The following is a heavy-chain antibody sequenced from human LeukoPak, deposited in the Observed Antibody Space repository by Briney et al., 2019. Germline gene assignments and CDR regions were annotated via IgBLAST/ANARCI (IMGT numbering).Heavy chain of an antibody. CDR3: AREIQLWLIDY. V-gene: IGHV3-33*01. CDR1: VFTFINYA. D-gene: IGHD5-18*01. Sequence: GRSLRLSCAASVFTFINYAMHWVRQAPGKGLECVAVIWYDGSNKYYADSVKGRFTISRDNSKNTVYLQMNSLRAEDTAVYYCAREIQLWLIDYWGQGTLVTVSS. CDR2: IWYDGSNK. J-gene: IGHJ4*02.